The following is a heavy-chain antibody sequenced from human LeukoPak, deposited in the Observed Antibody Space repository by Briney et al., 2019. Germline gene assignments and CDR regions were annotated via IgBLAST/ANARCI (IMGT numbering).Heavy chain of an antibody. CDR1: GGTFSSYI. CDR2: IIPIFGTP. V-gene: IGHV1-69*13. CDR3: ARQGYTNNLGGYFGDKGDGFDL. D-gene: IGHD3-9*01. Sequence: SVTVSCKASGGTFSSYIITWVRQAPGQGLEWMGRIIPIFGTPDYAQKFQGRVTITADESTSTDYLELSRLRFEDTAVYYCARQGYTNNLGGYFGDKGDGFDLWGQGTMVTVSS. J-gene: IGHJ3*01.